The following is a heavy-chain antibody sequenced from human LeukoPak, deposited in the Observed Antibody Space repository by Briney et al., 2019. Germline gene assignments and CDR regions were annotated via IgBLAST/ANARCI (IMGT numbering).Heavy chain of an antibody. J-gene: IGHJ6*02. CDR1: GGSISRYY. D-gene: IGHD4-17*01. CDR3: ARYGDGSMDV. CDR2: IYYSGST. Sequence: SETLSLTCTVSGGSISRYYWSWIRQPPGKGLEWIGYIYYSGSTNYNPSLKSRVTISVDTSKNQFSLKLSSVTAADTAVYYCARYGDGSMDVWGQGTTVTVSS. V-gene: IGHV4-59*01.